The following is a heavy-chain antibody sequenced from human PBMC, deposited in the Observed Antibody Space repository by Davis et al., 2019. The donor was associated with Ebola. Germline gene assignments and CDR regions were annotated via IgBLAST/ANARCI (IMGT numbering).Heavy chain of an antibody. CDR1: GGSISSSSYY. D-gene: IGHD3-22*01. V-gene: IGHV4-61*05. CDR3: ASLRQTYDSSGYSQPFDY. CDR2: IYYSGST. J-gene: IGHJ4*02. Sequence: MPSETLSLTCTVSGGSISSSSYYWSWIRQPPGKGLEWIGYIYYSGSTNYNPSLKSRVTISVDTSKNQFSLKLNSATAADTAVYYCASLRQTYDSSGYSQPFDYWGQGSLVTVSS.